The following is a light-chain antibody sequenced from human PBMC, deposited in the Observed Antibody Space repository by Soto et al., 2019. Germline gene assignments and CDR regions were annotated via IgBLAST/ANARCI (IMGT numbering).Light chain of an antibody. V-gene: IGKV3-20*01. Sequence: IGLTQAPDTLSLSPGERATLSCRSSQTVSSNYLAWCQQRPGQAPRLLIYGASSRATGIPDRFSGSGFGTDFTLTISRLEPEDLAVYYCQQYGSSPVTFGGGTKVDIK. J-gene: IGKJ4*01. CDR2: GAS. CDR3: QQYGSSPVT. CDR1: QTVSSNY.